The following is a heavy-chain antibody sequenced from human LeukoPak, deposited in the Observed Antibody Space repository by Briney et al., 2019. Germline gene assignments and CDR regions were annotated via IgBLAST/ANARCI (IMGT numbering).Heavy chain of an antibody. J-gene: IGHJ4*02. D-gene: IGHD1-7*01. CDR2: IYTSGST. CDR3: ARDSVGLELDY. Sequence: SQTLSLTCTVSGGSISSGSYYWSWIRQPAGKGLEWIGRIYTSGSTNYNPSLKSRVTMSVDTSKNQFSLKLSSVTAADTAVYYCARDSVGLELDYWGQGTLVTVSS. CDR1: GGSISSGSYY. V-gene: IGHV4-61*02.